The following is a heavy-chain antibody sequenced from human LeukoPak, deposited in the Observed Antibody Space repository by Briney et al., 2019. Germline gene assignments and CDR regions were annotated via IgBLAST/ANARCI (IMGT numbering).Heavy chain of an antibody. Sequence: GGSLRLSWAASGFTFSSYAMHWVRQAPGKGLEWVAVISYDGSNKYYADSVKGRFTISRDNSKNTLYLQMNSLRAEDTAVYYCARDGPTVIPTDYWGQGTLVTVSS. CDR2: ISYDGSNK. CDR3: ARDGPTVIPTDY. V-gene: IGHV3-30-3*01. D-gene: IGHD4-11*01. J-gene: IGHJ4*02. CDR1: GFTFSSYA.